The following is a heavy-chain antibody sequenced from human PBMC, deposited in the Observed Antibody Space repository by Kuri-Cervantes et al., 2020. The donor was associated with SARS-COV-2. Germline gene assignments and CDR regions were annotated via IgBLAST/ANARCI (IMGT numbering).Heavy chain of an antibody. CDR3: AKDTFNSGYAQWDYFDY. CDR1: GFTFSSYA. D-gene: IGHD5-12*01. J-gene: IGHJ4*02. CDR2: ISGSGGST. Sequence: ETLSLTCAASGFTFSSYAMSWVRQAPGKGLEWVSAISGSGGSTYYADSVKGRFTISRDNSKNTLYLQMNSLRAEDTAVYYCAKDTFNSGYAQWDYFDYWGQGTLVTVSS. V-gene: IGHV3-23*01.